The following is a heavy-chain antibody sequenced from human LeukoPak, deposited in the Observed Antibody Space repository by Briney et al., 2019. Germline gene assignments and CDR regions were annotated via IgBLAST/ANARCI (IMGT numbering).Heavy chain of an antibody. J-gene: IGHJ4*02. CDR1: GGSISSYY. CDR3: ARENQGSLYRGIDY. Sequence: SETLSLTCTVSGGSISSYYWSWIRQPAGKGLEWIGRIYTSGSNNYSPSLKSRVTMSVNTSTNHFSLKLSSVTAADTAVYYCARENQGSLYRGIDYWGQGTLVTVSS. D-gene: IGHD3-10*01. V-gene: IGHV4-4*07. CDR2: IYTSGSN.